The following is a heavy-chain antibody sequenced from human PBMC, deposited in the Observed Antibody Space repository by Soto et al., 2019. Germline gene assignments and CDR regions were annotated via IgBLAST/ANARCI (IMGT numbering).Heavy chain of an antibody. CDR1: GFTFGSYA. Sequence: EVQLLESGGGLVQPGGSLRLSCAASGFTFGSYALSWVRQAPGKGLEWVSTISGSGATTYYADSVKGRFTISRDNSKNPLYLQMNSLRAEDTALYYCAKDRRYFDWLLRSGYFDYWGQGTLVTVSS. D-gene: IGHD3-9*01. CDR2: ISGSGATT. J-gene: IGHJ4*02. V-gene: IGHV3-23*01. CDR3: AKDRRYFDWLLRSGYFDY.